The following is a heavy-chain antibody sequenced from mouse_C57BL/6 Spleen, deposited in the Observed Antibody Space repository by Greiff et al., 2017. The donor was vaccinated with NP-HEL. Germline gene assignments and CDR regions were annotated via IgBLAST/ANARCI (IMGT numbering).Heavy chain of an antibody. CDR3: ARDYYAMDY. Sequence: QVQLQQPGAEPVKPGASVKMFCKASGYTFTSHWITWVKQRPGPGPEWVWDIYSCSGSTNDNEKVKSKATLTVDTSSSTAYMQLSSLTSEDSAVYYCARDYYAMDYWGQGTSVTVSS. V-gene: IGHV1-55*01. CDR1: GYTFTSHW. CDR2: IYSCSGST. J-gene: IGHJ4*01.